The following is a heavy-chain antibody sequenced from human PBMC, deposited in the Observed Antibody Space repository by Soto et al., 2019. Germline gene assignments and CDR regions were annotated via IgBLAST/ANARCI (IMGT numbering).Heavy chain of an antibody. CDR3: ARDPDTYSNWNPNGGWFDP. J-gene: IGHJ5*02. D-gene: IGHD1-20*01. CDR2: ISSSSSYI. V-gene: IGHV3-21*01. Sequence: GGSLRLSCAASGFTFSSYSMNWVRQAPGKGLEWVSSISSSSSYIYYADSVKGRFTISRDNAKNSLYLQMNSLRAEDTAVYYCARDPDTYSNWNPNGGWFDPWGQGTLVTVSS. CDR1: GFTFSSYS.